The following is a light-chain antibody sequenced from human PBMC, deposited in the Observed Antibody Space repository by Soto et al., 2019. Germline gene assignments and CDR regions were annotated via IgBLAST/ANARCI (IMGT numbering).Light chain of an antibody. J-gene: IGKJ1*01. V-gene: IGKV1-5*01. CDR2: DAS. CDR1: QSISSW. Sequence: DIQMTQSPSTLSASVGDRVTITCRASQSISSWLAWYQQKPGKAPKLLIYDASSLESGVPSRFSAFGSGTEFTLTIISLQPDDFATYYCQQYESYWTFGQGTKVDIK. CDR3: QQYESYWT.